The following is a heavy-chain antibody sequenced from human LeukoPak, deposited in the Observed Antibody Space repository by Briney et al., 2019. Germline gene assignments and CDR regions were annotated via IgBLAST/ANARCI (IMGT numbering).Heavy chain of an antibody. D-gene: IGHD2-15*01. CDR3: TTDTWYSAGH. J-gene: IGHJ4*02. V-gene: IGHV3-7*03. CDR1: GFTFSSYG. Sequence: GGSLRLSCAASGFTFSSYGMHWIRQAPGKGLEWVAIIKKDGSEKYYVDSMKGRFTISRDNAKNSLFLQMNSLRAEDTAIYYCTTDTWYSAGHWGQGTLVTVSS. CDR2: IKKDGSEK.